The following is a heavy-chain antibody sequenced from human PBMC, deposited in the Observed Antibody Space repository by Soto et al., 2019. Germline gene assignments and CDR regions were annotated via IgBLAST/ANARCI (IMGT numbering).Heavy chain of an antibody. J-gene: IGHJ4*02. D-gene: IGHD5-18*01. Sequence: QVQLVQSGAEVKKPGSSVKVSCKASGGTFSSYAISWVRQAPGQGLEWMGGITPICGTENYAQKFQGRVTITADKSTSTAYMELSSLRSEDTAVYYCAREAYSYGPFDYWGQGTLVTVSS. CDR3: AREAYSYGPFDY. CDR2: ITPICGTE. V-gene: IGHV1-69*06. CDR1: GGTFSSYA.